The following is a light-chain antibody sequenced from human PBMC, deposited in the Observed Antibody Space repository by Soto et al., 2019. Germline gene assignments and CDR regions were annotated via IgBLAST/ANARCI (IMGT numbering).Light chain of an antibody. Sequence: QSALTQPRSVSGSPGQSVTISCTGSSSDVGGYNFVSWFQVHPGKVPRLIIYDVAKRPSGVPVRFSGSKSGNTASLTISGLQAEDEADYSCCAYAGSYTLVFGGGTKVTVL. CDR3: CAYAGSYTLV. CDR1: SSDVGGYNF. J-gene: IGLJ2*01. CDR2: DVA. V-gene: IGLV2-11*01.